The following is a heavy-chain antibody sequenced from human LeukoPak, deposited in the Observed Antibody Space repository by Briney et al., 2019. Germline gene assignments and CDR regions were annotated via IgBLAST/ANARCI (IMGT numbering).Heavy chain of an antibody. J-gene: IGHJ4*02. CDR3: ATGRTKWDLLNY. CDR1: GYTLTELS. V-gene: IGHV1-24*01. CDR2: LDPEDGEM. D-gene: IGHD1-26*01. Sequence: ASVKVSCKVSGYTLTELSLHWVRQAPGKGPEWMGGLDPEDGEMICSQKFQGRVTMTEDTSTDIAYMEMSSLRSEDTAVYYCATGRTKWDLLNYWGQGTLVTVSS.